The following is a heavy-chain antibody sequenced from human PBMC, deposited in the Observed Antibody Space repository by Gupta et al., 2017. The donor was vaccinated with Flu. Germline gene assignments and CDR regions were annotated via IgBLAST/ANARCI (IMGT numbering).Heavy chain of an antibody. Sequence: QVQLVQSGAEVKKPGSSVKVSCKPSGGILSTYAFSWVRQAPGQGLEWMGGIIPIFGTAKFAQKFQGRVTITADESTSTAYMELSSLRYEDTAVYYCAGVLGAKSYFDLWGQGTLVTVSS. CDR3: AGVLGAKSYFDL. J-gene: IGHJ4*02. V-gene: IGHV1-69*01. CDR2: IIPIFGTA. D-gene: IGHD1-26*01. CDR1: GGILSTYA.